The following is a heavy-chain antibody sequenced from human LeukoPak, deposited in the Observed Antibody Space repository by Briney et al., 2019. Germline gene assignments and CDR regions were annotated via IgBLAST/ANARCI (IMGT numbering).Heavy chain of an antibody. D-gene: IGHD6-6*01. CDR1: GFTFDDYG. CDR2: ISWNSGSI. Sequence: GGSLRLSCAASGFTFDDYGMHWVRQAPGKGLEWVSGISWNSGSIGYADSVKGRFTISRDNAKNSLYLQMNSLRAEDTALYYCAKGGYSSSSEALDVWGQGTTVTVSS. J-gene: IGHJ6*02. V-gene: IGHV3-9*01. CDR3: AKGGYSSSSEALDV.